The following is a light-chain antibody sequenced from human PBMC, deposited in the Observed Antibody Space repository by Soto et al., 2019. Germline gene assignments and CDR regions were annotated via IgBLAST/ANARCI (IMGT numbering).Light chain of an antibody. J-gene: IGKJ5*01. V-gene: IGKV1-39*01. CDR2: AAS. Sequence: DLQMTQSPSSLSASVGDRVTITCRASQSISSYLNWYQQKPGKAPKLLIYAASSLQSGVPSRFSGSGSGTDFTLTISSLQPEYFATYYCQQSYSTPPITCDQGTRLEIK. CDR1: QSISSY. CDR3: QQSYSTPPIT.